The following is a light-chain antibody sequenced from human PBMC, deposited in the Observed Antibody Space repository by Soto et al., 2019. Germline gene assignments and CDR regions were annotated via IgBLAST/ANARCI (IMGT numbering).Light chain of an antibody. J-gene: IGKJ4*01. CDR1: QSISDN. V-gene: IGKV3-15*01. CDR2: GAS. CDR3: PQYKRWAPLT. Sequence: DIVMTQSPAILSVSLGERATLSCLASQSISDNLAWYQQRSGQAPRLLIYGASTRATGVPARFSGSGSGTEFTLHLQRLKFDDFSIFYRPQYKRWAPLTFGGGTKVE.